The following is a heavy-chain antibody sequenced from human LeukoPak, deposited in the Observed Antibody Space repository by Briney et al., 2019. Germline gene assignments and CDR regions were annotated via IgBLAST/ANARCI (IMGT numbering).Heavy chain of an antibody. CDR3: ATSAQWYFDL. CDR1: GFTFSNYA. CDR2: ISGSGGST. V-gene: IGHV3-23*01. Sequence: GGSLRLSCADSGFTFSNYAMSWVRQAPGKGLEWFSAISGSGGSTYYADSVKGRFTISRDNSKNTLYLQMNSLRAEDTAVYYCATSAQWYFDLWGRGTLVTVSS. J-gene: IGHJ2*01.